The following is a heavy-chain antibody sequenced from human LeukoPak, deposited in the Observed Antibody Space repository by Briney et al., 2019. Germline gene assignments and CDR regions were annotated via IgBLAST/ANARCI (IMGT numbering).Heavy chain of an antibody. CDR1: GASISSWY. V-gene: IGHV4-59*01. Sequence: LETLSLTCNVTGASISSWYWSWIRQPPGKGLEWIGDIYGSGSTNYNPSLKSRVSMSADTSKNQISLNLKFVTAADTAVYYCARLSGDPWYWGQGTLVTVSS. J-gene: IGHJ4*02. CDR3: ARLSGDPWY. D-gene: IGHD2-21*02. CDR2: IYGSGST.